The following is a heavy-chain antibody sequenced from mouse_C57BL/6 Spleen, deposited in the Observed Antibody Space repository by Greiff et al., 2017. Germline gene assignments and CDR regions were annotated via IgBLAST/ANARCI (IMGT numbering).Heavy chain of an antibody. J-gene: IGHJ4*01. CDR3: ARRIFYDGYYLYAMDY. Sequence: VQLQQSGTELVKPGASVKLSCKASGYTFTSYWMHWVKQRPGQGLEWIGNINPSNGGTNYNEKFKSKATLTVDKSSSTAYMQLSSLTSEDSAVYYCARRIFYDGYYLYAMDYWGQGTSVTVSS. CDR1: GYTFTSYW. V-gene: IGHV1-53*01. D-gene: IGHD2-3*01. CDR2: INPSNGGT.